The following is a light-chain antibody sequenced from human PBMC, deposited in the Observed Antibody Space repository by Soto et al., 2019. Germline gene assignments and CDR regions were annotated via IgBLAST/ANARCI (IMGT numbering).Light chain of an antibody. J-gene: IGLJ1*01. CDR2: GNS. Sequence: QSVLTQPPSVSGAPGQRVTISCTGSSSNIGAGYDVHWYQQLPGTAPKLLIYGNSNRPSGVPDRFSGSKSGTSASLAITGLQVEDEADYYCQSYDSSLSGSYVFGSGTKVNVL. V-gene: IGLV1-40*01. CDR1: SSNIGAGYD. CDR3: QSYDSSLSGSYV.